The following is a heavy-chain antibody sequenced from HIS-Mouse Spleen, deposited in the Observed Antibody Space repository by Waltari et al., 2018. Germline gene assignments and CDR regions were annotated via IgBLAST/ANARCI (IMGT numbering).Heavy chain of an antibody. J-gene: IGHJ5*02. CDR1: GGSFRGYY. CDR2: INHSGST. V-gene: IGHV4-34*01. CDR3: AREKSSSSWYNWFDP. Sequence: QVQLQQWGAGLLTPSETLSLTCAVYGGSFRGYYWSWTRPPPGKGLEWIGEINHSGSTNYNPSLKSRVTISVDTSKNQFSLKLSSVTAADTAVYYCAREKSSSSWYNWFDPWGQGTLVTVSS. D-gene: IGHD6-13*01.